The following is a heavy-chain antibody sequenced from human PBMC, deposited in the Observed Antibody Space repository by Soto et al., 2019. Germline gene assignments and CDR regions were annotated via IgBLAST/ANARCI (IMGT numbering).Heavy chain of an antibody. D-gene: IGHD5-12*01. CDR2: ISGSSHDI. J-gene: IGHJ4*02. V-gene: IGHV3-11*03. CDR1: GFSFSDSY. CDR3: TRLIRGYMSDQY. Sequence: PGGSLRLSCAASGFSFSDSYMSWIRQAPGKGLEWVSYISGSSHDINYVDSVKGRFTISRDNAKNSLYLQMDSLQVEDTAVYYYTRLIRGYMSDQYWGQGALVTSPQ.